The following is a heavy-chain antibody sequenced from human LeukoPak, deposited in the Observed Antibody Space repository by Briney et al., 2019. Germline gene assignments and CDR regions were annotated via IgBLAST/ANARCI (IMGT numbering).Heavy chain of an antibody. V-gene: IGHV3-73*01. CDR3: TSDSGSYPGNY. J-gene: IGHJ4*02. CDR2: IRSKANSYAT. Sequence: GGSLRLSCAASGFTSSGSAMHWVRQASGKGLEWVGRIRSKANSYATAYAASVKGRFTISRDDSKNTAYLQMNSLKTEDTAVYYCTSDSGSYPGNYWGQGTLVTVSS. CDR1: GFTSSGSA. D-gene: IGHD1-26*01.